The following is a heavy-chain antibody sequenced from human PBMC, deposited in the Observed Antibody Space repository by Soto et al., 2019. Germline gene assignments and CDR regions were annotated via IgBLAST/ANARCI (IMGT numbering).Heavy chain of an antibody. CDR3: ARDGGDLRYSEWIAHLFDH. CDR2: VNPIVSMS. D-gene: IGHD3-9*01. CDR1: GDTFNFYS. Sequence: SVKVSCKASGDTFNFYSINWVRQAPGLGLEWMGRVNPIVSMSNYAQKFQGRVTMTADKSTSTAYMELSSLRAEDTAVYYCARDGGDLRYSEWIAHLFDHWGQGALVTVSS. J-gene: IGHJ4*02. V-gene: IGHV1-69*04.